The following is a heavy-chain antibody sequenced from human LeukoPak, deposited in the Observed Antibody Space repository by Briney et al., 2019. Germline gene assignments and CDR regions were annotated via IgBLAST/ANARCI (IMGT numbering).Heavy chain of an antibody. Sequence: ASVKVSCTASGYTFTTYAMHWVRQAPGQRLEWMGWINAGNGFTKYSQEFQGRVTITTDTSASTAYMELSSLRSEDKAVYYRAREYGSSSLDYWGQGTLVTVSS. D-gene: IGHD6-6*01. CDR2: INAGNGFT. V-gene: IGHV1-3*03. CDR1: GYTFTTYA. CDR3: AREYGSSSLDY. J-gene: IGHJ4*02.